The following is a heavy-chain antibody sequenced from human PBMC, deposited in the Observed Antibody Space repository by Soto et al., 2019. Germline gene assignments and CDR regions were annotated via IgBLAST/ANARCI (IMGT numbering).Heavy chain of an antibody. Sequence: ASVKVSCKASGGTFSSYTISWVRQAPGQGLEWMGRIIPILGIANYAQKFQGRVTITADKSTSTAYMELSSLRSEDTAVYYCARDLVGRGTIFGVVTDIPDYWGQGTLVTVSS. J-gene: IGHJ4*02. CDR2: IIPILGIA. V-gene: IGHV1-69*04. CDR1: GGTFSSYT. CDR3: ARDLVGRGTIFGVVTDIPDY. D-gene: IGHD3-3*01.